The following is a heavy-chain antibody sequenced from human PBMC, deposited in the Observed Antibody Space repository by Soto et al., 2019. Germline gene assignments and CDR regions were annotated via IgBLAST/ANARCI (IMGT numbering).Heavy chain of an antibody. Sequence: EVQLLESGGGLVQPGGSLRLSCAASGFTFSTYAMSWVRQAPGKGLEWVSAISGSGSSTYYADSVKGRFTISRDNSKNTLYLQMNSLRAEDTAVSYCAKVPLTVTTYYFDNWGQGILVTVSS. J-gene: IGHJ4*02. V-gene: IGHV3-23*01. CDR2: ISGSGSST. D-gene: IGHD4-17*01. CDR3: AKVPLTVTTYYFDN. CDR1: GFTFSTYA.